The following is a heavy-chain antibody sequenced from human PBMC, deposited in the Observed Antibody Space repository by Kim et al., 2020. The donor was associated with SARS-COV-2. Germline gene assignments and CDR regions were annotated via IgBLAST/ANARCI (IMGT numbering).Heavy chain of an antibody. Sequence: NPTLKSRVTMSGDTAKNQFSLTLGSVTAADTAVDYCARVSSGWYTNFDYWGQGTLVTVSS. J-gene: IGHJ4*02. CDR3: ARVSSGWYTNFDY. D-gene: IGHD6-19*01. V-gene: IGHV4-4*07.